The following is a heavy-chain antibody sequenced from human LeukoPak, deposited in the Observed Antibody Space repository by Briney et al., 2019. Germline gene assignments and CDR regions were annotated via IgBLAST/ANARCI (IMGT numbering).Heavy chain of an antibody. V-gene: IGHV4-30-2*01. CDR3: ASLGRSGTHFDY. Sequence: PSETLSLTCAVSGGSISSGGYSWSWIRQPPGKGLEWIGYIYHSGSTYYNPSLKSRVTISVDRSKNQFSLKLSSVTAADTAVYYCASLGRSGTHFDYWGQGTLVTVSS. CDR1: GGSISSGGYS. CDR2: IYHSGST. J-gene: IGHJ4*02. D-gene: IGHD6-13*01.